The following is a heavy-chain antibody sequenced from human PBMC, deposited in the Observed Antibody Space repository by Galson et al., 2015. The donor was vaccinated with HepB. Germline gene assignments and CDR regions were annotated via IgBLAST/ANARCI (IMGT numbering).Heavy chain of an antibody. CDR2: ISWNSGSI. J-gene: IGHJ6*03. D-gene: IGHD3-16*01. Sequence: SLRLSCAASGFTFDDYAMHWVRQAPGKGLEWVSGISWNSGSIGYADSVKGRFTISRDNAKNSLYLQMNSLRAEDTALYYCAKTNTPALLGLMDVWGKGTTVTVSS. CDR3: AKTNTPALLGLMDV. V-gene: IGHV3-9*01. CDR1: GFTFDDYA.